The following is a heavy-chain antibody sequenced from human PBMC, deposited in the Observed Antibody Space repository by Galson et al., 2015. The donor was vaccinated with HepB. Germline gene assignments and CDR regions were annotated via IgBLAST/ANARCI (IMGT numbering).Heavy chain of an antibody. CDR1: GFTFSSYS. D-gene: IGHD3-9*01. CDR3: ARVLFDTLTGYSPAHYGMDV. J-gene: IGHJ6*02. Sequence: SLRLSCAASGFTFSSYSMNWVRQAPGKGLEWVSSISSGGTYIYHTNSVKGRFTISRDNSKNSLYLQMNSLRAEDTAVYYCARVLFDTLTGYSPAHYGMDVWGQGTTVPVSS. V-gene: IGHV3-21*01. CDR2: ISSGGTYI.